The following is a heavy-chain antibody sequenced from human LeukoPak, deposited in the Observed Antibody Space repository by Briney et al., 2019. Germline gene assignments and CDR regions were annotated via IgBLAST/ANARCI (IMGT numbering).Heavy chain of an antibody. CDR3: ARGTDSVSCFDY. J-gene: IGHJ4*02. CDR1: GGSISSYY. CDR2: IYYSGST. Sequence: SETLSLTCTVSGGSISSYYWSWIRQPPGKGLEWIGYIYYSGSTNYNPSLKSRVTISVDTSKNQFSLRLNSLIAADTAVYYCARGTDSVSCFDYWGQGTLVTVSS. D-gene: IGHD3-16*01. V-gene: IGHV4-59*08.